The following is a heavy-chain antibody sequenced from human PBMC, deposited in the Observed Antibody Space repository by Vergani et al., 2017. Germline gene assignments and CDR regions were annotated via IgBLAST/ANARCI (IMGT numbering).Heavy chain of an antibody. J-gene: IGHJ6*02. CDR1: GYSFTSYW. Sequence: EVQLVQSGAEVKKPGESLKIFCKGSGYSFTSYWIVWVRQMPGKGLEWMGIIYPGDSDTRYSPSFQGQGTISADKSISTAYLQWSSLKASDTAMYYCARHRGWGLVVVAATPWYYYYGMDVWGQGTTVTVSS. D-gene: IGHD2-15*01. CDR2: IYPGDSDT. V-gene: IGHV5-51*01. CDR3: ARHRGWGLVVVAATPWYYYYGMDV.